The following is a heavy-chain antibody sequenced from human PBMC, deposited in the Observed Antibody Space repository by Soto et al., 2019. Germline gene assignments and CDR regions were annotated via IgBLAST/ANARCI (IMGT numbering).Heavy chain of an antibody. D-gene: IGHD6-25*01. CDR1: GVTFRNAW. V-gene: IGHV3-48*02. CDR3: ARFSGSGFDY. CDR2: ISTRGAAR. J-gene: IGHJ4*02. Sequence: GGSRRLAWAASGVTFRNAWMNWVRRAPGKGLEWVARISTRGAARYYADSVRGRFTISRENARTSVCLQMDSVRNEDTSVYYCARFSGSGFDYRGPGTLVTVSS.